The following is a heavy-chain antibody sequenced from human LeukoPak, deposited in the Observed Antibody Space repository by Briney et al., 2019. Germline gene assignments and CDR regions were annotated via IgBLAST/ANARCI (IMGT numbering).Heavy chain of an antibody. D-gene: IGHD5-24*01. V-gene: IGHV1-18*01. CDR2: ISGDNGNT. CDR3: AKQMAVDYFDY. Sequence: ASVKVSCKASGYTFTSYGISWVRQAPGQGFEWMGWISGDNGNTKYAQKLQGRVTMTTDTSARTAYMELRSLRSDDTAVYYCAKQMAVDYFDYWGQGTLVTVSS. CDR1: GYTFTSYG. J-gene: IGHJ4*02.